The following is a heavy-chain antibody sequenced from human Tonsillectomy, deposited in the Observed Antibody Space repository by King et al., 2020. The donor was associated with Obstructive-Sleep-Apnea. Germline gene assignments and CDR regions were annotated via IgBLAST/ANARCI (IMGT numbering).Heavy chain of an antibody. D-gene: IGHD3-10*01. CDR1: GGTFSTFA. CDR3: ARIWGSGMDYYYYYGMDV. CDR2: IIPILGIV. V-gene: IGHV1-69*09. Sequence: QLVQSGAEVKKPGSSVKVSCKASGGTFSTFAISWVRQAPGQGLEWMARIIPILGIVDYAQKFQGRLTITADKSTSTAYMQLSSLRSEDTAVYYCARIWGSGMDYYYYYGMDVWGQGTTVTVS. J-gene: IGHJ6*02.